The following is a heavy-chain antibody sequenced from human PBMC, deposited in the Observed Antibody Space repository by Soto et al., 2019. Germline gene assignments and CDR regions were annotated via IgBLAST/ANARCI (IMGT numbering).Heavy chain of an antibody. CDR1: GFTFSSYG. CDR3: AKDRPTADY. D-gene: IGHD4-17*01. J-gene: IGHJ4*02. CDR2: ISYDGSNK. Sequence: QVQLVESGGGVVQPGRSLRLSCAASGFTFSSYGMHWVRQAPGKGLEWVAVISYDGSNKYYADSVKGRFTIYRDNSKNTLYLQMNRLRAEDTAVYYCAKDRPTADYWGQGTLVTVSS. V-gene: IGHV3-30*18.